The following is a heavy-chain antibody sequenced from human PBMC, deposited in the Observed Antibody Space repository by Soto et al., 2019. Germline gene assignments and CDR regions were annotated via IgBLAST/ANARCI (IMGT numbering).Heavy chain of an antibody. D-gene: IGHD4-17*01. Sequence: QVNLVQSGAEVRKPGSSVKVSCKTSGATLNNYIIGWVRQAPGQGLEWMGRIIPILGKPNYSQRFQDRLTITADRSTTTLYMELSSLRSDDTAIYFCARGGVVDYGDYNTWGQGTLVTVSS. CDR1: GATLNNYI. V-gene: IGHV1-69*02. CDR2: IIPILGKP. CDR3: ARGGVVDYGDYNT. J-gene: IGHJ5*02.